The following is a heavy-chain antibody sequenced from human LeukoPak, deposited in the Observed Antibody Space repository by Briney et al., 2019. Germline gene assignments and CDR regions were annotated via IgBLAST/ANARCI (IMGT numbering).Heavy chain of an antibody. V-gene: IGHV3-23*01. Sequence: GGSRRLSCAASGFTFSNYAMSWVRQAPGKGLEWVSTISSAGGSTYYADSVKGRFTISRDISKNTLFLQMNSLRAEDTAVYYCAKEATYDLWTGDSYYFDYWGQGTLVTVSS. CDR3: AKEATYDLWTGDSYYFDY. D-gene: IGHD3-3*01. CDR1: GFTFSNYA. CDR2: ISSAGGST. J-gene: IGHJ4*02.